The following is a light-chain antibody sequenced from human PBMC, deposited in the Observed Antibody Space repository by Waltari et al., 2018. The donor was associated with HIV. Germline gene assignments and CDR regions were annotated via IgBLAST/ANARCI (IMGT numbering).Light chain of an antibody. Sequence: QSVLTQPPSASGTPGQRVTISCSGSSSNIGTNTVNWYQQLPGSAPKFLMYGNHVRPSGVPDRFSGSKSGTSACLAISGLRSEDEADYYCAAWDDSLNAWVFGGGTKVTVL. V-gene: IGLV1-44*01. J-gene: IGLJ3*02. CDR3: AAWDDSLNAWV. CDR1: SSNIGTNT. CDR2: GNH.